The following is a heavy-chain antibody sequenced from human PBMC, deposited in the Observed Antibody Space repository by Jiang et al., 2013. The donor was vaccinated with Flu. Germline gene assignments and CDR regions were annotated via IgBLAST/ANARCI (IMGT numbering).Heavy chain of an antibody. V-gene: IGHV1-46*01. CDR3: ARDAVVATATAWFDP. Sequence: ASGYPFTAYFIHWVRQAPGQRLEWMGIINPTGGAADYAQKFQGRVTMTSDTSTSTVYMELGNLRSDDTAVYYCARDAVVATATAWFDPWGQGTLVTVSS. J-gene: IGHJ5*02. CDR1: GYPFTAYF. D-gene: IGHD2-15*01. CDR2: INPTGGAA.